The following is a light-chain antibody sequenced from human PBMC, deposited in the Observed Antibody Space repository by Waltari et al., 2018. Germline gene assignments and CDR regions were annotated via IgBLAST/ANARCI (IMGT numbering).Light chain of an antibody. J-gene: IGKJ4*01. CDR3: QQRATRPSLT. V-gene: IGKV3-11*01. Sequence: EIVLTQSPATLSLSPGERATVSCRASQSVGRHLAWYQQKAGQAPRPLIYDASNRAADRPSRFSGIGSRTKFTLTIISLVPEDFAVYYLQQRATRPSLTYVGGTKV. CDR2: DAS. CDR1: QSVGRH.